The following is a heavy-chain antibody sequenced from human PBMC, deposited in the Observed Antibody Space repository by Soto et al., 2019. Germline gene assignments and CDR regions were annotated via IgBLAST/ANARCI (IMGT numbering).Heavy chain of an antibody. CDR2: ISGTGSPT. J-gene: IGHJ6*02. CDR3: ARDMSGGTYNYYYGMDV. CDR1: GFTFSSYA. Sequence: EVQLLESGGGLGQPGGSLRLSCAASGFTFSSYAMTWVRQAPGRGLEWVSAISGTGSPTYYADSVKGRFTISRDNYKNTLYLQMNSLRADDTAVYYCARDMSGGTYNYYYGMDVWGQGTTVTVSS. D-gene: IGHD1-26*01. V-gene: IGHV3-23*01.